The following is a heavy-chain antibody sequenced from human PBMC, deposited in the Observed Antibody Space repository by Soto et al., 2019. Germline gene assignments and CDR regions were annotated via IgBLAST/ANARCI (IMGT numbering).Heavy chain of an antibody. Sequence: QLQLQESGPGLVKPSETLSLTCTVSGGSISSSSYYWSWIRQPPGKGLEWIGTIYYSGSTYYNPSLKSRVTISVDTSKNQFSLKLSSVTAADTAVYYCARRGAVAATTYDYWGQGTLVTVSS. CDR1: GGSISSSSYY. CDR2: IYYSGST. V-gene: IGHV4-39*01. CDR3: ARRGAVAATTYDY. D-gene: IGHD2-15*01. J-gene: IGHJ4*02.